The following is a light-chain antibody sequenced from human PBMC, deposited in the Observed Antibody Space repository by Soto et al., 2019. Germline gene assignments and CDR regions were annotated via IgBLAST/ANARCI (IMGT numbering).Light chain of an antibody. Sequence: QSVLTQPPSASGTPGQRGTISCSGSRSNIGSTPVNWYQQLPGTAPQLLIDSNNQRPSGVPDRFSGSRSGTSASLAISGLQSEDEADYYCAAWDDSLYGRVFGTGTKLTVL. V-gene: IGLV1-44*01. CDR2: SNN. J-gene: IGLJ1*01. CDR3: AAWDDSLYGRV. CDR1: RSNIGSTP.